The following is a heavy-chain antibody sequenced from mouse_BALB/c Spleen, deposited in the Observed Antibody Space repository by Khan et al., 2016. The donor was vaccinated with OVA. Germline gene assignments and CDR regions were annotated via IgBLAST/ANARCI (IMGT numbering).Heavy chain of an antibody. D-gene: IGHD1-1*01. V-gene: IGHV3-2*02. CDR1: RYSITSDYA. Sequence: EVQLLESGLGLVKPSQSLSPTCTVTRYSITSDYAWNWFWQFPANKLDWLGCISHSGNTNYNPSLNRRTSISRDPSKNQFFLQLNSVPTEDTATYCGARVYGGDYDYWCQDTNLTMAS. J-gene: IGHJ2*01. CDR2: ISHSGNT. CDR3: ARVYGGDYDY.